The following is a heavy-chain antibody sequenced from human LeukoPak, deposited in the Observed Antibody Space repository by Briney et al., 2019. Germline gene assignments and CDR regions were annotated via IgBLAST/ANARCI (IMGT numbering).Heavy chain of an antibody. CDR2: IGSISDYV. V-gene: IGHV3-21*01. CDR1: GITFSNAW. J-gene: IGHJ4*02. Sequence: GGSLRLSCVVSGITFSNAWMNWVRQTPGKGLEWVSSIGSISDYVSYADSVKGRFTISRDNAKNSVYLQMNSLRVEDMGVYYCGNSRGSYVWGQGTLVTVSS. CDR3: GNSRGSYV. D-gene: IGHD3-16*01.